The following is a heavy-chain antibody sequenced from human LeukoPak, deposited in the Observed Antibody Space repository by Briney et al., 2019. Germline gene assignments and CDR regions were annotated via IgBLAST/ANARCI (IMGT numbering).Heavy chain of an antibody. CDR2: IYYSGST. Sequence: PSETLSLTCTVSGGSISSSSYYWGWIRQPPGKGLEWIGSIYYSGSTYYNPSLKSRVTISVDTSKNQFSLKLSSVTAADTAVYYCARLSAYSSSWYRWNWFDPWGQGTLVTVSS. D-gene: IGHD6-13*01. CDR3: ARLSAYSSSWYRWNWFDP. V-gene: IGHV4-39*07. J-gene: IGHJ5*02. CDR1: GGSISSSSYY.